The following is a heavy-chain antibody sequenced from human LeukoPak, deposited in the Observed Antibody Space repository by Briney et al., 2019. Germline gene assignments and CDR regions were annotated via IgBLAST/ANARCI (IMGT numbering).Heavy chain of an antibody. Sequence: SGGSLRLSCAASGFTFSSSAMSWVRQVPGKGLEWVSGISASGGSTSYADSVKGRFTISRDNSKNTLYLQMNSLRAEDTAVYYCVREIHCSSTSCYIACYYYYGMDVWGQGTTVTVSS. CDR1: GFTFSSSA. D-gene: IGHD2-2*02. CDR3: VREIHCSSTSCYIACYYYYGMDV. V-gene: IGHV3-23*01. J-gene: IGHJ6*02. CDR2: ISASGGST.